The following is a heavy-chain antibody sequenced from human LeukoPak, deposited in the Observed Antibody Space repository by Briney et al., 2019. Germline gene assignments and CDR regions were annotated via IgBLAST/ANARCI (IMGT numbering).Heavy chain of an antibody. J-gene: IGHJ4*02. CDR1: GFTFSSYE. Sequence: GGSLRLSCAASGFTFSSYEMNWVRQAPGKGLEWVSYISSSGSTIYYADSVKGRFTISRDNAKNSLYLQMNSLRAEDTAVYYCARDPVRGVWIFDYWGQGTLVTVSS. V-gene: IGHV3-48*03. CDR2: ISSSGSTI. D-gene: IGHD3-10*01. CDR3: ARDPVRGVWIFDY.